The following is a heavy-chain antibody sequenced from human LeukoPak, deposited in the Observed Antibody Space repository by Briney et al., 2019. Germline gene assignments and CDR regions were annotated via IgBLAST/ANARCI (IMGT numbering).Heavy chain of an antibody. CDR2: IYPGDSDT. CDR3: ARPQCSGGSCYSAFDY. D-gene: IGHD2-15*01. V-gene: IGHV5-51*01. Sequence: GESLKISCKGSGSSFTSYWIGWVGQMPGKGLEWMGIIYPGDSDTRYSPSFQGQVTISADKSISTAYLQWSSLKASDTAMYYCARPQCSGGSCYSAFDYWGQGTLVTVSS. CDR1: GSSFTSYW. J-gene: IGHJ4*02.